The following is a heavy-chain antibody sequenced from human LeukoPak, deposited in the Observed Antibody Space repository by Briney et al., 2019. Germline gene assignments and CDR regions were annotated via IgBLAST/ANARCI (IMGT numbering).Heavy chain of an antibody. CDR1: GFTFSSYA. Sequence: GGSLRLSCVASGFTFSSYAMSWVRQAPGKGLEWVGRIKSKTDGGTTDYAAPVKGRFTILRDDSKNTLYLLMNSLKTEDTAMYYCTTDTATCRYFDLWGRGTLVTVSS. D-gene: IGHD5-12*01. CDR3: TTDTATCRYFDL. CDR2: IKSKTDGGTT. J-gene: IGHJ2*01. V-gene: IGHV3-15*01.